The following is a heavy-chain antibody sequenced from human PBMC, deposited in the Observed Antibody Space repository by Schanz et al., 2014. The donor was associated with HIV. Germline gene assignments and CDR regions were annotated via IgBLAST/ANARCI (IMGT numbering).Heavy chain of an antibody. D-gene: IGHD3-3*01. Sequence: QVQLVQSGAEVKKPGSSVKVSCKPSGGTLTNYAISWVRQAPGQGLEWMGIINPSGGRTNYAQKFQGRLTVTRDTSTSTVYMEMNSLRPDDTAVYYCARDLGGDFWSAQGGFDPWGQGTLVTVSS. V-gene: IGHV1-46*01. CDR3: ARDLGGDFWSAQGGFDP. J-gene: IGHJ5*02. CDR1: GGTLTNYA. CDR2: INPSGGRT.